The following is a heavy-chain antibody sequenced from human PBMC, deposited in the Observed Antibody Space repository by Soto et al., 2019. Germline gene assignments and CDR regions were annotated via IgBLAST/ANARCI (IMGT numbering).Heavy chain of an antibody. Sequence: GGSLRLSCAASGFTFSSYAMHWVRQAPGKGLEWVAVISYDGSNKYYADSVKGRFTISRDNSKNTLYLQMNSLRAEDTAVYYCARGSVLRFLEWQTPRADLFDYWGQGTLVTVSS. CDR2: ISYDGSNK. D-gene: IGHD3-3*01. J-gene: IGHJ4*02. V-gene: IGHV3-30-3*01. CDR3: ARGSVLRFLEWQTPRADLFDY. CDR1: GFTFSSYA.